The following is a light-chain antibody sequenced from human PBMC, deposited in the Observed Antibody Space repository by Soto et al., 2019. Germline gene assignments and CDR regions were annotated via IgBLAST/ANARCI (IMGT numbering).Light chain of an antibody. J-gene: IGLJ3*02. CDR2: QDI. CDR3: QAWDSSTVV. V-gene: IGLV3-1*01. CDR1: KLGDKY. Sequence: SYELTQPPSVSVSPAQTASITCSGDKLGDKYACWYQQKPGQSPVLVIYQDIKQPSGIPDRFSGFNSGNTATLTIIGTQPIDEADYYCQAWDSSTVVFGGGTKLTVL.